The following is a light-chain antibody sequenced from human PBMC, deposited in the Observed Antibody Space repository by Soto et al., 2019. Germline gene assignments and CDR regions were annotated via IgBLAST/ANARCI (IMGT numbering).Light chain of an antibody. Sequence: DIQMTQSPSTLSASVVDRVTITFRASQTISNWLAWYQQKPGKAPKLLIYDVSSLESGVPSRFSGSGSGTAFTLTISSLQPDDSATYYCQQYNTFWTFGQGTKVDIK. J-gene: IGKJ1*01. CDR3: QQYNTFWT. CDR1: QTISNW. V-gene: IGKV1-5*01. CDR2: DVS.